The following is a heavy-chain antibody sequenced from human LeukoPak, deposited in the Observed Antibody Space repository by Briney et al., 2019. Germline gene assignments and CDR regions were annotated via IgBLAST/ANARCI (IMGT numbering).Heavy chain of an antibody. CDR3: ARGDFWSGYPSPAWFDP. CDR2: IYYSGST. V-gene: IGHV4-59*01. CDR1: GVSITTYY. J-gene: IGHJ5*02. Sequence: MASETLSLICTVSGVSITTYYWSWIRQPPGKGLEWIGYIYYSGSTNYNPSLKSRVTISVDTSKNQFSLKLSSVTAADTAVYYCARGDFWSGYPSPAWFDPWGQGTLVTVSS. D-gene: IGHD3-3*01.